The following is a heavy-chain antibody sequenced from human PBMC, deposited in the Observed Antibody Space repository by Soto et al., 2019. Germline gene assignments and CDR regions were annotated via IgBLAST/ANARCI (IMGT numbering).Heavy chain of an antibody. CDR2: IYHSGST. CDR3: ARVYYDFWSGYPNWFDP. Sequence: PSETLSLTCAVSGGSISSGGSSWSWIRQPPGKGLEWIGYIYHSGSTYYNPSLKSRVTISVDRSKNQFSLKLSSVTAADTAVYYCARVYYDFWSGYPNWFDPWGQGTLVTVSS. D-gene: IGHD3-3*01. CDR1: GGSISSGGSS. V-gene: IGHV4-30-2*01. J-gene: IGHJ5*02.